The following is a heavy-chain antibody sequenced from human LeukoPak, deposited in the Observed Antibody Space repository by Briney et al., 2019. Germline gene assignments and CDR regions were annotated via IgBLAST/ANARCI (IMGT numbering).Heavy chain of an antibody. CDR2: IHYSGST. J-gene: IGHJ4*02. CDR3: ARDWDKYDTSGYHRPFEY. CDR1: GYSISTGYY. D-gene: IGHD3-22*01. V-gene: IGHV4-38-2*02. Sequence: PSETLSLTCTVSGYSISTGYYWDWLRQPPGNGQKRLGSIHYSGSTYYTASLKSRVTISRDTPKNQVSLNLTSVTAAVPAVFICARDWDKYDTSGYHRPFEYWGQGTLVTVSS.